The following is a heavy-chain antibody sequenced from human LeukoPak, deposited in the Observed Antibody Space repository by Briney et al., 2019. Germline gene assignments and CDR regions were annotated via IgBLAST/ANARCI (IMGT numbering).Heavy chain of an antibody. CDR2: IKQDGSQS. CDR3: AIEGSGRSLAP. V-gene: IGHV3-7*01. D-gene: IGHD1-26*01. CDR1: GFIFSNVW. Sequence: GGSLRLSCGASGFIFSNVWMSWVRQAPGKGLEWVANIKQDGSQSYYVDSVQGRFTISRDTARNSLHLRINSLRAEDTAMYYCAIEGSGRSLAPWGQGTLVTVSS. J-gene: IGHJ5*02.